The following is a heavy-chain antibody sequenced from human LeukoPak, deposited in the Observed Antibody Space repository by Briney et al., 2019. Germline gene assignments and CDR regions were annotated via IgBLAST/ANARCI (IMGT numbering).Heavy chain of an antibody. CDR1: GFTFDDYG. Sequence: GGSLRLSCAASGFTFDDYGMNWVRQAPGKGLEWVSGINWNGGDTGYADSVEGRFTISRDNAKNSLYPQMNSVRAEDRAFYYCARSDSSGWKSYFDYWGQGTQVTVSS. J-gene: IGHJ4*02. CDR2: INWNGGDT. V-gene: IGHV3-20*04. D-gene: IGHD6-19*01. CDR3: ARSDSSGWKSYFDY.